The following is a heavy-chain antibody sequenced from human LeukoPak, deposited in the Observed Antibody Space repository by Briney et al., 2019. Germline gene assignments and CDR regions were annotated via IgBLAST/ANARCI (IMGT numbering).Heavy chain of an antibody. J-gene: IGHJ5*02. CDR3: ARSKRITIFGVVTSGWFDP. D-gene: IGHD3-3*01. Sequence: SETLSLTCTVSGGSISSSSYYWGWIRQPPGKGLEWIGSIYYSGSTYYNPSLKSQVTISVDTSKNQFSLKLSSVTAADTAVYYCARSKRITIFGVVTSGWFDPWGQGTLVTVSS. V-gene: IGHV4-39*07. CDR2: IYYSGST. CDR1: GGSISSSSYY.